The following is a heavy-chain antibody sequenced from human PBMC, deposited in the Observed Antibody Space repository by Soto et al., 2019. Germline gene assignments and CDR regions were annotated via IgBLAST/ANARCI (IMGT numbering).Heavy chain of an antibody. J-gene: IGHJ4*02. CDR1: GGSITNGNYH. Sequence: SETLSLTCTVSGGSITNGNYHWGWIRQPPGKGLEWIGSIYYSGNTYYNPSLKSRVTLSVDTSKSQFSLRLSSVTAADTAVYYCAKLGRFGELSFFEYWGQRTLVTVSS. D-gene: IGHD3-10*01. CDR2: IYYSGNT. V-gene: IGHV4-39*01. CDR3: AKLGRFGELSFFEY.